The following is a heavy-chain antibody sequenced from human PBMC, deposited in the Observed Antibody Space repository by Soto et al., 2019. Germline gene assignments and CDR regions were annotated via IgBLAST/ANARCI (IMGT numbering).Heavy chain of an antibody. V-gene: IGHV4-4*02. CDR2: ISHSGST. Sequence: QVQLQESGPGLVKPSGTLSLTCAVSGVSISKSDWWSWVRQPPGKGLEWIGEISHSGSTNYSPSLRGRVTISLDNSKNQFSLKLTSVTAADTAVYYCARAYDRSVSLARYFDFWGRGTLVTVSS. CDR3: ARAYDRSVSLARYFDF. D-gene: IGHD3-22*01. J-gene: IGHJ4*02. CDR1: GVSISKSDW.